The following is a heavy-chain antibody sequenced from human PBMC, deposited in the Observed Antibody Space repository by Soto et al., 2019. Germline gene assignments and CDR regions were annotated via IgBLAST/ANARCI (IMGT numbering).Heavy chain of an antibody. D-gene: IGHD3-16*01. J-gene: IGHJ4*02. Sequence: QVQLQESGPGLVKPSQTLSLTCTVSGGSISSGDYYWSWIRQPPGKGLEWIGYIYYSGSTYYNPSIKIRVTISVDTSQNQCSLKLSSVTAADTAVYYCARDVRGSYFDSWGQGNLVTVSS. CDR2: IYYSGST. CDR1: GGSISSGDYY. V-gene: IGHV4-30-4*01. CDR3: ARDVRGSYFDS.